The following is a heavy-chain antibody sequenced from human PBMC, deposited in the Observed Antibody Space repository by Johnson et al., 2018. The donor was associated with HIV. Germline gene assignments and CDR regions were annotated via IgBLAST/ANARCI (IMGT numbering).Heavy chain of an antibody. V-gene: IGHV3-33*06. Sequence: QVQLVESGGGVVQPGRSLRLSCAASGFTFSSYGMHWVRQAPGKGLEWVAVIWYDGSNKYSVESVKGRFTISRDNSKNTLYLQMNSLGAEDTAVYYCAKGDCGGDCYVYAFDMWGQGTMVTVSS. J-gene: IGHJ3*02. CDR1: GFTFSSYG. D-gene: IGHD2-21*01. CDR3: AKGDCGGDCYVYAFDM. CDR2: IWYDGSNK.